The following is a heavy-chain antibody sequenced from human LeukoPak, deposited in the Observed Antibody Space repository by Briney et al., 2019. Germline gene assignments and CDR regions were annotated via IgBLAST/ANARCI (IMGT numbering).Heavy chain of an antibody. V-gene: IGHV3-23*01. J-gene: IGHJ4*02. CDR2: IGCSGGST. D-gene: IGHD3-22*01. CDR1: GCTFSSYA. Sequence: TGGSLTLSCAASGCTFSSYAMSWVRQSPGKGLEWVSSIGCSGGSTYYADSVKGLFTISRDNSKNTLYLQMNSLRAEDTAVYYCAKDLGTYYYDTRGGPYFDCWGQGTLVTVSS. CDR3: AKDLGTYYYDTRGGPYFDC.